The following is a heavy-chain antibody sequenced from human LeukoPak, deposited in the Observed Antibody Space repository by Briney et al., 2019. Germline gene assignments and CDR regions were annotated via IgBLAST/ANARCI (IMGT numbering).Heavy chain of an antibody. CDR2: INPNSGGT. CDR3: ASIAAAGPTTLNYYYYYGMDV. Sequence: GASVKVSCKASGYTFTGYYMHWVRQAPGQGLEWMGWINPNSGGTSYAQKFQGRVTMTRDTSISTAYMELSRLRSDDTAVYYCASIAAAGPTTLNYYYYYGMDVWGQGTTVTVSS. D-gene: IGHD6-13*01. CDR1: GYTFTGYY. J-gene: IGHJ6*02. V-gene: IGHV1-2*02.